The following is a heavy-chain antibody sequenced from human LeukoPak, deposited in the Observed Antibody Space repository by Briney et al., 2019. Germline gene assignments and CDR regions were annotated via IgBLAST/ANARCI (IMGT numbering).Heavy chain of an antibody. CDR3: ARDVPYDSSGYYYESHFDY. D-gene: IGHD3-22*01. V-gene: IGHV3-7*01. Sequence: GGSLRLSCAVSGFTFSSYWMSWVRQAPGKGLEWVANIKQDGSEKYYVDSVKGRFTISRDNAKNSLYLQMNSLRAEDTAVYYCARDVPYDSSGYYYESHFDYWGQGTLVTVSS. CDR1: GFTFSSYW. J-gene: IGHJ4*02. CDR2: IKQDGSEK.